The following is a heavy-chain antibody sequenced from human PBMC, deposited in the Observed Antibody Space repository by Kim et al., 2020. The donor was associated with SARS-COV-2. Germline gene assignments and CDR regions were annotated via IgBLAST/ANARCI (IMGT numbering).Heavy chain of an antibody. Sequence: ASVKVSCKASGYTFTGYYMHWVRQAPGQGLEWMGWINPNSGGTNYAQKFQGWVTMTRDTSISTAYMELSRLRSDDTAVYYCARGDGSGSQKPSNYYYYGMDVWGQGTTVTVSS. J-gene: IGHJ6*02. V-gene: IGHV1-2*04. D-gene: IGHD3-10*01. CDR1: GYTFTGYY. CDR3: ARGDGSGSQKPSNYYYYGMDV. CDR2: INPNSGGT.